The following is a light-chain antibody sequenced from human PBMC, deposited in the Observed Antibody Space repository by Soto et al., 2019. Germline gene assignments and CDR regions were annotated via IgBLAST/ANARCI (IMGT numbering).Light chain of an antibody. CDR1: QSISSW. V-gene: IGKV1-5*03. J-gene: IGKJ1*01. CDR2: RAS. Sequence: DIQMTQSPSTLSASVGDRVTITCRASQSISSWLAWYQQKPGKAPKLLVYRASSLEGGVPSRFSGSGSGTEFTLTINSLQPDDFATYYCQQYHNYRTCGQGTKVDIK. CDR3: QQYHNYRT.